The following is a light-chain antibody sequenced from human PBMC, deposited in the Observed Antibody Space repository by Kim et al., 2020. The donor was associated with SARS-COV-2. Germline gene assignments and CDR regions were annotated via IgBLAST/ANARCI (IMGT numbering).Light chain of an antibody. CDR1: QSVSSN. Sequence: SVSAGDSAPLPCRASQSVSSNLAWYQQKPGQPPRLLIYGASTRATGIPSRFSGSGSGTELTLTISSLQSEDFAVYSCQQYNNWPYTFGQGTKLE. V-gene: IGKV3-15*01. J-gene: IGKJ2*01. CDR2: GAS. CDR3: QQYNNWPYT.